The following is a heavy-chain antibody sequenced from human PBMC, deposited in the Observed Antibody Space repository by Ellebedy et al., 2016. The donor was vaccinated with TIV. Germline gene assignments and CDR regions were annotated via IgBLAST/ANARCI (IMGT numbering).Heavy chain of an antibody. V-gene: IGHV4-34*01. CDR3: ARGRQYYDTSGYYLDS. D-gene: IGHD3-22*01. CDR2: INHTGST. CDR1: AASFSGYF. Sequence: SETLSLTXAVYAASFSGYFFTLIPQPPGKGPEWIREINHTGSTNYTPSLKSPVTISVDTSNNQFSLKLSSVTAADTAVYYCARGRQYYDTSGYYLDSWGQGTLVTVSS. J-gene: IGHJ5*01.